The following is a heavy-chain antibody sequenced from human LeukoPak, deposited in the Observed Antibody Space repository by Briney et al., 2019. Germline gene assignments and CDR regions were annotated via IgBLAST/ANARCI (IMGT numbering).Heavy chain of an antibody. CDR2: IDPDSGIT. CDR3: ASHGEGGGQTRLDY. J-gene: IGHJ4*02. V-gene: IGHV1-2*02. Sequence: ASVKVSCKASGYTLAAQYLHWVRQAPGQGLEWMGWIDPDSGITLYAQKFQGRVAMTGDKSISTAYMELSSLRSEDTAVYYCASHGEGGGQTRLDYWGQGTLVTVSS. D-gene: IGHD2-15*01. CDR1: GYTLAAQY.